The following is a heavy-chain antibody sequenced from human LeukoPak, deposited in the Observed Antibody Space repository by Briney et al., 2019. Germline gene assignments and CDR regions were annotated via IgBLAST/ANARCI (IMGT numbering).Heavy chain of an antibody. Sequence: ASVKVSCKASGYAFTGYYMHWVRQAPGPGLEWMGWINPNSGDTKYAQKFQGRVTMTRDTSISTAYMELSRLRSDDTAVYYCATQRGSYLWGTDFDYWGQGTLVTVSS. J-gene: IGHJ4*02. CDR2: INPNSGDT. CDR3: ATQRGSYLWGTDFDY. V-gene: IGHV1-2*02. CDR1: GYAFTGYY. D-gene: IGHD3-16*01.